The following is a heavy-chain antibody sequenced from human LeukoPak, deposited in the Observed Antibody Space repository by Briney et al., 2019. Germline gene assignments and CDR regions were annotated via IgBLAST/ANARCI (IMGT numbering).Heavy chain of an antibody. CDR1: GFTFSSNY. CDR3: ARVPTMVRGVVDY. D-gene: IGHD3-10*01. V-gene: IGHV3-53*01. Sequence: GGSLRLSCAASGFTFSSNYMSWVRQAPGEGLEWVSGIYSGGSTYYADSVKGRFTISRDNSKNTLYLQMNSLRAEDTAVYYCARVPTMVRGVVDYWGQGTLVTVSS. J-gene: IGHJ4*02. CDR2: IYSGGST.